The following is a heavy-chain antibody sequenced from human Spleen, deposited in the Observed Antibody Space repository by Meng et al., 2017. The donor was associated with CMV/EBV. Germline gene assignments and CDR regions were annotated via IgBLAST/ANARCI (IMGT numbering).Heavy chain of an antibody. CDR1: GCTFSSYA. J-gene: IGHJ4*02. CDR2: IIPIFGTA. D-gene: IGHD5-24*01. Sequence: KVSCKACGCTFSSYAISWVRQAPGQGLEWMGGIIPIFGTANYAQKFQGRVTITTDESTSTAYMELSSLRSEDTAVYYCARGRDGNFDYWGQGTLVTVSS. CDR3: ARGRDGNFDY. V-gene: IGHV1-69*05.